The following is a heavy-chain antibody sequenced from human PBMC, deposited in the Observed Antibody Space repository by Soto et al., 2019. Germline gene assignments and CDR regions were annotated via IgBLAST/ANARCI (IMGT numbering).Heavy chain of an antibody. CDR1: GYTFTSYG. D-gene: IGHD6-19*01. CDR3: ARYRGIAVAVDWFDP. CDR2: ISAYNGKT. V-gene: IGHV1-18*04. Sequence: SSVKVSCKASGYTFTSYGISWVRQAPGQGLEWMGWISAYNGKTNYAQKLQGRVTMTTDTSTSTAYMKLRSLRSDDTAVYYCARYRGIAVAVDWFDPWCQGTLVTVSS. J-gene: IGHJ5*02.